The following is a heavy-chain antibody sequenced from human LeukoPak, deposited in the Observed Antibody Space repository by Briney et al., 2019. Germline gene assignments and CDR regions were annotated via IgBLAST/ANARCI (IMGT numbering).Heavy chain of an antibody. V-gene: IGHV3-7*04. CDR1: GFTFSSYW. CDR3: ARDFLGRAAAPRRGMDV. CDR2: IKEDGSET. D-gene: IGHD6-13*01. Sequence: GGSLRLSCAASGFTFSSYWISWVRQAPGKGLEWVACIKEDGSETYFVDSVEGRFTVSRDNAQKSVYLQMSSLRGEDTAVYYWARDFLGRAAAPRRGMDVGGQGPTVIVPS. J-gene: IGHJ6*02.